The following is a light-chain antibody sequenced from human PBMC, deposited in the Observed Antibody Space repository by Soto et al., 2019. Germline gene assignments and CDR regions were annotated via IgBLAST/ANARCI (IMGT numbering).Light chain of an antibody. CDR3: QQYGGSPRT. Sequence: EIVLTQSPVTLSLSPGERATLSCRASQSVSTNYLAWYQQKPGQAPRLLIYGASNRATGIPDRFSGSGSGTEFTLTINRLEPEDFAVYYCQQYGGSPRTFGQGTKVEI. V-gene: IGKV3-20*01. CDR2: GAS. CDR1: QSVSTNY. J-gene: IGKJ1*01.